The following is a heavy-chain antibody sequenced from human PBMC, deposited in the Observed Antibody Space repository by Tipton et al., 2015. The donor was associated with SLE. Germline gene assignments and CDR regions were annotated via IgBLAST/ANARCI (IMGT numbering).Heavy chain of an antibody. CDR3: ARAPTVTNILYYGMDV. J-gene: IGHJ6*02. Sequence: TLSLTCTVSGGSMNSGNYYWTWIRQPAGKGLEWIGRVSTTGSTSYNPSLKSRVTISIDTSKNQFSLKLSSVTAADTAVYYCARAPTVTNILYYGMDVWGQGTTVTVSS. CDR2: VSTTGST. D-gene: IGHD4-17*01. V-gene: IGHV4-61*02. CDR1: GGSMNSGNYY.